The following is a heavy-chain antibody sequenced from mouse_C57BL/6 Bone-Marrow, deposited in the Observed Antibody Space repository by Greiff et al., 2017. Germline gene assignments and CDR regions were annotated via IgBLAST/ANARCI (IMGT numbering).Heavy chain of an antibody. J-gene: IGHJ4*01. D-gene: IGHD1-1*01. Sequence: EVKVEESGPSLVRPSQTLSLTCTVTGFSINSDCYWIWIRQFPGNKLEYIGYTFYSGITYYNPSLESRTYITRDTSKNQFSRKLSSLTTEDTATYYCARDGTVVCGMDYWGQGTSVTVSS. CDR2: TFYSGIT. V-gene: IGHV3-3*01. CDR3: ARDGTVVCGMDY. CDR1: GFSINSDCY.